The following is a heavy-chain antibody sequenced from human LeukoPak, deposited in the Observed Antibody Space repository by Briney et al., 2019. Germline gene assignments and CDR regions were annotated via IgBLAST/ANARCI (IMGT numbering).Heavy chain of an antibody. CDR1: GYTFTSYD. V-gene: IGHV1-8*01. CDR3: ARGHYVLRFLETNWFDP. Sequence: ASVTVSFKASGYTFTSYDINWVRQATGQGLEWMGWMNPNSGNTGYAQKFQGRVTMTRNTSISTAYMELSSLRSEDTAVYYCARGHYVLRFLETNWFDPWGQGTLVTVSS. J-gene: IGHJ5*02. CDR2: MNPNSGNT. D-gene: IGHD3-3*01.